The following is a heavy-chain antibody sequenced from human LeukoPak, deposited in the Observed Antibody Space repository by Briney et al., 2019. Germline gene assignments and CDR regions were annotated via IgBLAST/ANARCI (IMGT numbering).Heavy chain of an antibody. CDR2: INQSGRN. Sequence: SQTLSLICAVYGGSFSGYYWSWISHPPRKGLEWVGEINQSGRNNFNTSPKRRVTISVDTSKNQFSLKLSSVTAADTAVYYCARGRGYGNSYYFDYWGQGTLVTVSS. CDR1: GGSFSGYY. J-gene: IGHJ4*02. V-gene: IGHV4-34*01. D-gene: IGHD5-12*01. CDR3: ARGRGYGNSYYFDY.